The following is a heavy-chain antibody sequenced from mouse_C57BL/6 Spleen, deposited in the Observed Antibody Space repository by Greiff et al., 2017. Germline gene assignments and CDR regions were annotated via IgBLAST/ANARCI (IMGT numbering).Heavy chain of an antibody. Sequence: EVKVVESGGDLVKPGGSLKLSCAASGFTFSSYGMSWVRQTPDKRLEWVATISSGGSYTYYPDSVKGRFTISRDNAKNTLYLQMSSLKSEDTAMXYCARQAYDGYAMDYWGQGTSVTVAS. J-gene: IGHJ4*01. D-gene: IGHD2-3*01. CDR1: GFTFSSYG. V-gene: IGHV5-6*01. CDR2: ISSGGSYT. CDR3: ARQAYDGYAMDY.